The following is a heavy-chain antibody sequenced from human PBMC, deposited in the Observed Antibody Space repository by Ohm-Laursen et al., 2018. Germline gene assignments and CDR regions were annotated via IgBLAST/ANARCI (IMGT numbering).Heavy chain of an antibody. CDR2: IYASGTT. D-gene: IGHD6-19*01. V-gene: IGHV4-4*07. CDR1: GASISSYY. Sequence: SDTLSLTCTVSGASISSYYWSWIRQPAGKGLEWIGRIYASGTTYYNPSLMSRVTMSLDTSKNQFSLKLSSVTAADTAVYYCARYNIGSWFDPWGQGTLVTVSS. CDR3: ARYNIGSWFDP. J-gene: IGHJ5*02.